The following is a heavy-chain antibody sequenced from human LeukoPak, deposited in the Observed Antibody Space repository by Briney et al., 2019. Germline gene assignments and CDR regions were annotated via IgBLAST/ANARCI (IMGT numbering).Heavy chain of an antibody. CDR3: ARGAHIVVVPTQYYFDY. CDR1: GYTFTSYY. CDR2: INPSGGST. Sequence: ASVKVSCKASGYTFTSYYMHWVRQAPRQGLEWMGIINPSGGSTSYAQKFQGRVTMTRDTSTSTVYMELSSLRSEDTAVYYCARGAHIVVVPTQYYFDYWGQGTLVTVSS. J-gene: IGHJ4*02. D-gene: IGHD2-21*01. V-gene: IGHV1-46*03.